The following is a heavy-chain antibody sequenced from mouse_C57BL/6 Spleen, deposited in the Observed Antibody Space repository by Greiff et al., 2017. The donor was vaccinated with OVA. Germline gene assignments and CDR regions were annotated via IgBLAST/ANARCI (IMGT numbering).Heavy chain of an antibody. CDR1: GYTFTSYW. Sequence: QVQLKQPGAELVMPGASVKLSCKASGYTFTSYWMHWVKQRPGQGLEWIGEIDPSDSYTNYNQKFKGKSTLTVDKSSSTAYMQLSSLTSEDSAVYYCARITTVFDYWGQGTTLTVSS. J-gene: IGHJ2*01. CDR3: ARITTVFDY. V-gene: IGHV1-69*01. CDR2: IDPSDSYT. D-gene: IGHD1-1*01.